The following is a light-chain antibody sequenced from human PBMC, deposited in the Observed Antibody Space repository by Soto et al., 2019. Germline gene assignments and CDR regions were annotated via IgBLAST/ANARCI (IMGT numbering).Light chain of an antibody. J-gene: IGKJ1*01. CDR3: LQVDVYPWT. V-gene: IGKV1-9*01. Sequence: IQLTQSPSSLSASVGDSVTITCRASQGISTYLAWYQQKPGKAPKLLIYSASTLQSGVPSRFSGSGSGTDFTLTISSLQPEDFATYYCLQVDVYPWTFGQGTKVDIK. CDR1: QGISTY. CDR2: SAS.